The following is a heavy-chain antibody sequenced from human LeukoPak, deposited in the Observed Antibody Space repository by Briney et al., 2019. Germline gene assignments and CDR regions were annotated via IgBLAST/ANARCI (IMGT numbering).Heavy chain of an antibody. Sequence: GGSLRLSCAASGFTFSSYWMSWVRQAPGKGLEWVANIKQDGSEKYYVDSVKGRFTISRDNAKNSLYLQMNSLRAEDTALFYCARVVTDAFDIWGQGTMVIVTS. D-gene: IGHD4-23*01. CDR3: ARVVTDAFDI. J-gene: IGHJ3*02. V-gene: IGHV3-7*04. CDR1: GFTFSSYW. CDR2: IKQDGSEK.